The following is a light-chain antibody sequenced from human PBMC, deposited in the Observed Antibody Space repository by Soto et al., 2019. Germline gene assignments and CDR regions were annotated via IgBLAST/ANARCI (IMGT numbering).Light chain of an antibody. V-gene: IGLV1-40*01. CDR1: SSNIVADYQ. Sequence: QSVLTQPPSVSGAPGQRLTISCIGCSSNIVADYQVHRYQQRQGPDPKLLIYRNTYQPPGAPDRFSGSRSATSASLTLTGLQAEDEADYYCQAHDRSLSGSFFGTGTKVPAL. J-gene: IGLJ1*01. CDR3: QAHDRSLSGSF. CDR2: RNT.